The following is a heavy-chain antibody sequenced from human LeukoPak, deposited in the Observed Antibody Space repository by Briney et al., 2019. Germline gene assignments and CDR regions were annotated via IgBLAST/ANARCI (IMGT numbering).Heavy chain of an antibody. CDR2: IIPIFGTA. CDR1: GGTFISYA. CDR3: ARLSPGLPSGGQARFDY. J-gene: IGHJ4*02. D-gene: IGHD3-16*01. Sequence: SVKVSCKASGGTFISYAISWVRQAPGQGLEWMGGIIPIFGTANYAQKFQGRVTITTDESTSTAYMELSSLRSEDTAVYYCARLSPGLPSGGQARFDYWGQGTLVTVSS. V-gene: IGHV1-69*05.